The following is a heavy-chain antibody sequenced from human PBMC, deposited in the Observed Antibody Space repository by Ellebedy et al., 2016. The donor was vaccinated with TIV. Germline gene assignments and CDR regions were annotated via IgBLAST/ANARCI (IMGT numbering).Heavy chain of an antibody. CDR1: GFSLSDYG. CDR2: IWYDGFNK. Sequence: LGGSLRLSCAASGFSLSDYGMHWVRQAPGQGLEWVAVIWYDGFNKDYADSVKGRFTTSRDNSKSTLYLEMKSLRVEDTAVYYCAREQSPYYEILTGSFDYWGQGALVTVSS. CDR3: AREQSPYYEILTGSFDY. V-gene: IGHV3-33*08. D-gene: IGHD3-9*01. J-gene: IGHJ4*02.